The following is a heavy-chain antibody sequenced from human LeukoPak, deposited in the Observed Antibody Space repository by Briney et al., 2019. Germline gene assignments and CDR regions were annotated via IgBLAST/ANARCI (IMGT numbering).Heavy chain of an antibody. V-gene: IGHV1-2*02. Sequence: GASVKVSCKASGYTFTGYYIHWVRQAPGQGLEWMGWINPNSGGTNYAQKFQGRVTMTRDTSISTAYMELSRLRSDDTAVYYCATVGPPYCGGDCYSFDYWGQGTLVTVSS. CDR3: ATVGPPYCGGDCYSFDY. CDR1: GYTFTGYY. CDR2: INPNSGGT. D-gene: IGHD2-21*02. J-gene: IGHJ4*02.